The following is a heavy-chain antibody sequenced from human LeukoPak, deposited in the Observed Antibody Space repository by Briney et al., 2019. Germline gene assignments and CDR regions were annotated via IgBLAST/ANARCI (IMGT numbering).Heavy chain of an antibody. CDR2: INHSGST. V-gene: IGHV4-39*07. CDR1: GGSISSSSYY. D-gene: IGHD3-22*01. CDR3: ARGVPYYYDSSGTIDY. J-gene: IGHJ4*02. Sequence: SETLSLTCTVSGGSISSSSYYWGWIRQPPGKGLEWIGEINHSGSTNYNPSLKSRVTISVDTSKNQFSLKLSSVTAADTAVYYCARGVPYYYDSSGTIDYWGQGTLVTVSS.